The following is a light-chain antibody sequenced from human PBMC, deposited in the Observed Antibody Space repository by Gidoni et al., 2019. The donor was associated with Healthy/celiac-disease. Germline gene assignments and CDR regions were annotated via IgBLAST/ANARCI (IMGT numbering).Light chain of an antibody. J-gene: IGLJ1*01. CDR2: GNS. CDR1: SPNIGAGYD. CDR3: QSYDSSLSQV. Sequence: QSVLTQPPSVSGAPGQRVTIPCPGSSPNIGAGYDVHWYQQLPGTAPKLLIYGNSNRPSGVPDRFSGSKSGTSASLAITGLQAEDEADYYCQSYDSSLSQVFGTGTKVTVL. V-gene: IGLV1-40*01.